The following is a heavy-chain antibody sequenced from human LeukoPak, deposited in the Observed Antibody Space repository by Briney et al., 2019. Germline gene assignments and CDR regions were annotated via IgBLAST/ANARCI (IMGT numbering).Heavy chain of an antibody. J-gene: IGHJ4*02. Sequence: GWSLRLSCAASGFTFSSYSMNWVRQAPGKGLEWVSSIDSTSTHIYYADSVKGRFTISRDNAKNSLYLQMNSLRAGDTAVYYCAEGSETFAYWGQGTLVTVSS. V-gene: IGHV3-21*01. CDR3: AEGSETFAY. CDR1: GFTFSSYS. D-gene: IGHD3-10*01. CDR2: IDSTSTHI.